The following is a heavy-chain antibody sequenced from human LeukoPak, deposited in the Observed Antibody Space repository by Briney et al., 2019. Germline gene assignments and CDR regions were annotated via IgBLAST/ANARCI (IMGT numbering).Heavy chain of an antibody. D-gene: IGHD5-18*01. CDR1: GFTFDDYG. V-gene: IGHV3-11*04. CDR2: ISSSVSII. CDR3: ARAHSYGYQFDY. Sequence: GGSLRLSCAASGFTFDDYGMSWIRQAPGKGLEWVSYISSSVSIIYYADSVKGRFTISRDNAKNSLYLQMNSLRAEDTAVYYCARAHSYGYQFDYWGQGTLVTVSS. J-gene: IGHJ4*02.